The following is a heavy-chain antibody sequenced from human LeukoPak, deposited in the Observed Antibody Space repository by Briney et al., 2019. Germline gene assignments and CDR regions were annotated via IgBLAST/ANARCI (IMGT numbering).Heavy chain of an antibody. CDR1: GFTSSDYD. V-gene: IGHV3-64*04. D-gene: IGHD3-22*01. J-gene: IGHJ4*02. Sequence: PRGSLRLSCSRSGFTSSDYDIHWVRQAAGKGLQYLSSVRSIGGSTYYADSVKGRFTLSRDKLKQTLHLQLSSLRAEGMPVYYCAKDQRRYYYDSRGVIATSFDYWGQGTLDSVS. CDR3: AKDQRRYYYDSRGVIATSFDY. CDR2: VRSIGGST.